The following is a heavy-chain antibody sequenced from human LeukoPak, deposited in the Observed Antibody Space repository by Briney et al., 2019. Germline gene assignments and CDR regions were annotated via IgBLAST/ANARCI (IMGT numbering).Heavy chain of an antibody. Sequence: SETLSLTCTVSGGSISYYYWSWIRQPAGKGLEWIGRIYTSGTTNYNPSLKSRVTMSVDTSKNQFSLKLSSVTAADTAVYYCAREVASPSYYYYHYMDVWGKGTTVTISS. CDR3: AREVASPSYYYYHYMDV. CDR1: GGSISYYY. J-gene: IGHJ6*03. D-gene: IGHD5-12*01. CDR2: IYTSGTT. V-gene: IGHV4-4*07.